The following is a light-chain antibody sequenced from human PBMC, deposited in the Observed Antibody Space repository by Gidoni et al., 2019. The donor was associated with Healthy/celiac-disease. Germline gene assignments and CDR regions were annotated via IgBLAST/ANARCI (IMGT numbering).Light chain of an antibody. Sequence: DIRMTQSPSSVSASVGDRVTISRRASQDIGTWVAWYQQTPGKAPQLLVYAASNLDTGVPSRFSGGGSDTDFTLTINSLQPEDFATYYCQQANTFPRTFGGGTRVEIK. CDR2: AAS. CDR1: QDIGTW. V-gene: IGKV1D-12*01. J-gene: IGKJ4*01. CDR3: QQANTFPRT.